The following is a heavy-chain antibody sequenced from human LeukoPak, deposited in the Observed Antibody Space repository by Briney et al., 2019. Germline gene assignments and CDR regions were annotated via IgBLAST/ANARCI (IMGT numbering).Heavy chain of an antibody. J-gene: IGHJ6*03. CDR1: GVSISTNTW. V-gene: IGHV4-4*02. CDR3: ARHKDYYYSYMDV. CDR2: IYTSGST. Sequence: SGTLSLTCAVSGVSISTNTWWSWVRQTPGKGLEWIGRIYTSGSTNYNPSLKSRVTISVDTSKNQFSLKLSSVTAADTAVYYCARHKDYYYSYMDVWGKGTTVTISS.